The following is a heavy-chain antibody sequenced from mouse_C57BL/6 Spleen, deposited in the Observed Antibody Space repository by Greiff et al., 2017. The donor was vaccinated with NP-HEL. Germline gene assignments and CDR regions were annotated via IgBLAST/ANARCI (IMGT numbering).Heavy chain of an antibody. V-gene: IGHV1-80*01. CDR2: IYPGDGDT. J-gene: IGHJ4*01. CDR1: GYAFSSYW. D-gene: IGHD2-10*02. Sequence: VQLQQSGAELVKPGASVKISCKASGYAFSSYWMNWVKQRPGKGLAWIGQIYPGDGDTNYNGKFKGKATLTADKSSSTAYMQLSSLTSEDSAVYFCARGRVWFPMDYWGQGTSVTVSS. CDR3: ARGRVWFPMDY.